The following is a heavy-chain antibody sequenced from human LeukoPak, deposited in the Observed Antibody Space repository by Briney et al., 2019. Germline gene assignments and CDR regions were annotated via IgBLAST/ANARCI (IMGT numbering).Heavy chain of an antibody. J-gene: IGHJ4*02. D-gene: IGHD3-22*01. CDR3: ARGDYDSSGYRDY. CDR2: FYYTGST. Sequence: SQTLSLTCTVSGGSISSYYWSWIRQPPGKGLEWIGYFYYTGSTNYNPSLKSRVTISVDRSKNQFSLKLSSVTAADTAVYYCARGDYDSSGYRDYWGQGTLVTVSS. CDR1: GGSISSYY. V-gene: IGHV4-59*12.